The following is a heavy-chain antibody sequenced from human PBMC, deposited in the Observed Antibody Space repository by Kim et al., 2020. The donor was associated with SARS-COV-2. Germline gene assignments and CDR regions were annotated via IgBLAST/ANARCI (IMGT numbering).Heavy chain of an antibody. CDR2: NT. Sequence: NTRYSQKFQARVSITSDTSATTAYLELSGLRSEDTAVYYCAREAVAGSFDYWGQGTLVTVSS. J-gene: IGHJ4*02. D-gene: IGHD6-19*01. V-gene: IGHV1-3*01. CDR3: AREAVAGSFDY.